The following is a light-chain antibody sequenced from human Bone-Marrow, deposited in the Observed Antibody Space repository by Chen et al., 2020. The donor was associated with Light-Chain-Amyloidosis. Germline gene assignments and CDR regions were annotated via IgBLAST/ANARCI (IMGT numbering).Light chain of an antibody. CDR3: QSYQGSSQGV. J-gene: IGLJ3*02. V-gene: IGLV6-57*01. Sequence: NLMLTQPHSVSESPGKTVIISSTRSSGSIATNYVQWYQQRPGSSPTTVIYEDDQRPSGVPDRFSGSIDRSSNSATLTIAGLKTEDEADYYCQSYQGSSQGVFGGGTKLTVL. CDR2: EDD. CDR1: SGSIATNY.